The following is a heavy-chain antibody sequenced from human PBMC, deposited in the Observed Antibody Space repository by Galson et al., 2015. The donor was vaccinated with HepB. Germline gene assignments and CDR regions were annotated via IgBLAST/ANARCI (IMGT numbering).Heavy chain of an antibody. Sequence: SLRLSCAASGFTFSSYSMNWVRQAPGKGLEWVSYISSSSSAIYYADSVKGRFTISRDNAKNSLYLQMNSLRAEDTAVYYCARDQGSGWHIIWYFDLWGRGTLVTVSS. J-gene: IGHJ2*01. D-gene: IGHD6-19*01. CDR3: ARDQGSGWHIIWYFDL. CDR1: GFTFSSYS. CDR2: ISSSSSAI. V-gene: IGHV3-48*04.